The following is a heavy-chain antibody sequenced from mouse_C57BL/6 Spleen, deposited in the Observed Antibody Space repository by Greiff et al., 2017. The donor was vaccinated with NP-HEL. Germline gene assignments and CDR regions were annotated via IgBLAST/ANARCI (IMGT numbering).Heavy chain of an antibody. CDR1: GYTFTSYG. Sequence: VQRVESGAELARPGASVKLSCKASGYTFTSYGISWVKQRTGQGLEWIGEIYPRSGNTYYNEKFKGKATLTADKSSSTAYMELRSLTSEDSAVYFWARRDDGDYYAMDYWGQGTSVTVSS. D-gene: IGHD2-12*01. CDR2: IYPRSGNT. V-gene: IGHV1-81*01. J-gene: IGHJ4*01. CDR3: ARRDDGDYYAMDY.